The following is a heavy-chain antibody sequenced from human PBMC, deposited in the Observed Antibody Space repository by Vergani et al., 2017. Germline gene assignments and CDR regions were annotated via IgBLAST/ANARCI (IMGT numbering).Heavy chain of an antibody. V-gene: IGHV3-30*18. J-gene: IGHJ2*01. Sequence: VQLVESGGGVVQPGRSLRLSCAASGFTFSSYGMHWVRQAPGKGLEWLALIAYDGTRDKYGDSVRGRLTISRDNAKNSLYLQMNSLRAEDTALYYCVKDIAASGNYWYFDLWGRGTLVTVSS. CDR2: IAYDGTRD. CDR1: GFTFSSYG. CDR3: VKDIAASGNYWYFDL. D-gene: IGHD6-13*01.